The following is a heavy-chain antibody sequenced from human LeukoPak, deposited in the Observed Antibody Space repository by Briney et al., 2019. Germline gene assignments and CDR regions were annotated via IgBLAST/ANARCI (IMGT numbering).Heavy chain of an antibody. D-gene: IGHD6-13*01. Sequence: TLSLTCTVSGGSIATGGYYWNWIRQHPGKGLEWIGYIYYSGSTYYNPSLKSRLTISVDTSKSQFSLRLSSVTAADTAVYYCARTSYSSMGAFDIWGQGTMVTVSS. J-gene: IGHJ3*02. CDR2: IYYSGST. CDR1: GGSIATGGYY. CDR3: ARTSYSSMGAFDI. V-gene: IGHV4-31*03.